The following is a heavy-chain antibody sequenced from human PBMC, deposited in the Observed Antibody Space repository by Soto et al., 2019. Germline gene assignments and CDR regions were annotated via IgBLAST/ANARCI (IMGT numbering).Heavy chain of an antibody. J-gene: IGHJ3*02. CDR1: GYSFTSYG. V-gene: IGHV1-18*01. CDR2: ISAYNGNT. CDR3: AMTSTVGGSFDI. Sequence: ASVKVSCKASGYSFTSYGISWVRQAPGQGLEWMGWISAYNGNTNYAQKLQGRVTMTTDTSTSTAYMELRSLRSDDTAVYYCAMTSTVGGSFDIWGQGTMVTVSS. D-gene: IGHD2-8*02.